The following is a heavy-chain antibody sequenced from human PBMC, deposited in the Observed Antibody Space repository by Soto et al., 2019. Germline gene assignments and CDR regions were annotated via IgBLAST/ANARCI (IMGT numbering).Heavy chain of an antibody. J-gene: IGHJ5*02. V-gene: IGHV6-1*01. CDR2: TYYRSKWYN. CDR3: ATEFNWFDP. Sequence: WIRQSPSRGLEWLGRTYYRSKWYNDYAVSVRSRITINADTSKNQFSLQLNSVTPEDTAVYFCATEFNWFDPWGQGTLVTVSS.